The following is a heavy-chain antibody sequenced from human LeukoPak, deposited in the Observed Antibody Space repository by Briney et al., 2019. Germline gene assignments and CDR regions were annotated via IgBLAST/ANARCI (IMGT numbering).Heavy chain of an antibody. D-gene: IGHD1-26*01. CDR1: GFTLSSSW. V-gene: IGHV3-7*01. CDR2: IKEDGGEK. J-gene: IGHJ4*02. Sequence: GGSLRLSCTASGFTLSSSWMSWVRQAPGKGLEWVANIKEDGGEKYYVDSVKGRFTISRDNAKNSLYLQMSSLRAEDTAIYYCARRTHYLAFDYWGQGTLVTVSS. CDR3: ARRTHYLAFDY.